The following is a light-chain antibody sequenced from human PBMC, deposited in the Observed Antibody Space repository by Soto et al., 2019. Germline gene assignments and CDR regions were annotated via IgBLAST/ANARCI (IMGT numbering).Light chain of an antibody. CDR2: GAS. J-gene: IGKJ1*01. CDR1: QSVSSNY. CDR3: QQYGSSPPT. Sequence: EIVLTQSPGTLSLSPGERATLSCRASQSVSSNYLAWYQRKPGQAPRLLIYGASSRATGIPNRVSGSGSGTEFTRTITRLEPEDFAVYYCQQYGSSPPTFGQGTKVEIK. V-gene: IGKV3-20*01.